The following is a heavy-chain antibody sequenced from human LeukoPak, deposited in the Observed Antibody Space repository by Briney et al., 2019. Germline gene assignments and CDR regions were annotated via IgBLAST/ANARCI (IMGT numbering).Heavy chain of an antibody. D-gene: IGHD3-10*01. CDR3: TTELWFGPLSMDV. V-gene: IGHV3-15*01. Sequence: PGGSLRLSCAASGFTFSDYSMNWVRQAPGKGLEWVGRIKSKTDGGTADYTAPVKGRFTISRDDSKNTLYLQMNSLKTEDTAVYYCTTELWFGPLSMDVWGKGTTVTVSS. CDR1: GFTFSDYS. CDR2: IKSKTDGGTA. J-gene: IGHJ6*03.